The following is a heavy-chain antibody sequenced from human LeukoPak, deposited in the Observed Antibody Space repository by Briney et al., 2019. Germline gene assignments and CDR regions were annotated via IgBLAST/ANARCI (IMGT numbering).Heavy chain of an antibody. CDR2: ISGGGGST. V-gene: IGHV3-23*01. J-gene: IGHJ4*02. D-gene: IGHD6-13*01. Sequence: GGSLRLSCAASGFTFSNYAMSWVRQAPGKGLEWVSAISGGGGSTYYADSVKGRFTISRDNSKNTLYLQMNSLRADDTAVYYCAKRSLAAAGTPAPFFDHWGQGTLVTVSS. CDR1: GFTFSNYA. CDR3: AKRSLAAAGTPAPFFDH.